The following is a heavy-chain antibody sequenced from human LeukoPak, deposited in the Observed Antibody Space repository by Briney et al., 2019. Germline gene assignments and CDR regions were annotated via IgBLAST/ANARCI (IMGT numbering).Heavy chain of an antibody. V-gene: IGHV3-48*01. CDR2: SSSSSSTI. Sequence: GSLRLSCAASGFTFNSYGMNWVRQAPGKGLEWVSYSSSSSSTIYYADSVKGRFTIPRDNAKNSLYLQMNSLRAEDTAVYYCARDRALFYGDFDAFDIWGQGTMVTVSS. CDR3: ARDRALFYGDFDAFDI. CDR1: GFTFNSYG. J-gene: IGHJ3*02. D-gene: IGHD4-17*01.